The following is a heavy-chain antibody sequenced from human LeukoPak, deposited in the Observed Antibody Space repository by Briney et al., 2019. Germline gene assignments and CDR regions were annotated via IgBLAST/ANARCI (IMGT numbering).Heavy chain of an antibody. CDR3: ARELYYYDSSGYPPSGGAFDI. J-gene: IGHJ3*02. V-gene: IGHV3-53*01. CDR1: GFTLSSNY. D-gene: IGHD3-22*01. CDR2: IYSGGST. Sequence: GGSLRLSCAASGFTLSSNYMSWVRQAPGKGLEWVSVIYSGGSTYYADSVKGRFTISRDISKNTLYLQMNSLRAEDTAVYYCARELYYYDSSGYPPSGGAFDIWGQGTMVTVSS.